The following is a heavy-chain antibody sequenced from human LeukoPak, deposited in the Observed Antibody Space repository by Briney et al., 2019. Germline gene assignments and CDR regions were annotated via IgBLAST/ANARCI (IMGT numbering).Heavy chain of an antibody. J-gene: IGHJ6*03. CDR1: GGSFSGYY. Sequence: PSETLSLTCAVYGGSFSGYYWSWIRQPPGKGLEWIGEINHSGSTNYNPSLKSRVTISVDTSKNQFSLKLSSVTAADTAVYYCARCFSYDILTGYSPSYYYYYMDVWGKGTTVTVSS. V-gene: IGHV4-34*01. D-gene: IGHD3-9*01. CDR3: ARCFSYDILTGYSPSYYYYYMDV. CDR2: INHSGST.